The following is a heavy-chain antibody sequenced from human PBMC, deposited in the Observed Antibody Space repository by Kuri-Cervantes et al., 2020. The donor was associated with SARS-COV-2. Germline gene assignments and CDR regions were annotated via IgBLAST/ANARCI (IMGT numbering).Heavy chain of an antibody. CDR3: ARETGTTHYYYYGMDV. J-gene: IGHJ6*02. CDR2: IIPIFGTA. CDR1: GGTFGSYA. Sequence: SVKVSCKASGGTFGSYAISWVRQAPGQGLEWMGGIIPIFGTANYAQKFQGRVTITADESTSTAYMELSSLRSEDTAVYYCARETGTTHYYYYGMDVWGQGTTVTVSS. V-gene: IGHV1-69*13. D-gene: IGHD1-7*01.